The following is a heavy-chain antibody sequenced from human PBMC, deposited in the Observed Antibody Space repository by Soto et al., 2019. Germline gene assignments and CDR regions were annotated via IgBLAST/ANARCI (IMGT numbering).Heavy chain of an antibody. CDR1: GGTFSSYA. J-gene: IGHJ6*02. D-gene: IGHD6-6*01. V-gene: IGHV1-69*13. CDR2: IIPIFGTA. Sequence: SVKVSCKASGGTFSSYAISWVRQAPGQGXEWMGGIIPIFGTANYAQKFQGRVTITADESTSTAYMELSSLRSEDTAVYYCARFGSPHKTKVARPGPGRMDVWGQGTTVTVSS. CDR3: ARFGSPHKTKVARPGPGRMDV.